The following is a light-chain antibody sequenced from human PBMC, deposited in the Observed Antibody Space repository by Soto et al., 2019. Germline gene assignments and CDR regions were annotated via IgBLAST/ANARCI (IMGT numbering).Light chain of an antibody. CDR1: SSDVGGYNY. CDR2: DVT. Sequence: QPASVSGSPGQSITISCTGTSSDVGGYNYVSWYQQHPGKAPKLMIYDVTNRPSGVSNRFSGSKSGNTASLTISGLQAEDEADYYCSSYTSSSTLYVFGTGTKVTVL. J-gene: IGLJ1*01. V-gene: IGLV2-14*01. CDR3: SSYTSSSTLYV.